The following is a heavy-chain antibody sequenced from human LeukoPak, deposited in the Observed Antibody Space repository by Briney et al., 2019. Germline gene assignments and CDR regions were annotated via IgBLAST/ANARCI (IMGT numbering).Heavy chain of an antibody. Sequence: GGSLRLSCAASGFTFSNYGMHWVRQAPGKGLEGVAFIRYDGSNKYYADSVKGRFTISRDNSKNTLYLQMNSLRAEDTAVYYCAKDRFRGAYYYYYYMDVWGKGTTVTVSS. CDR1: GFTFSNYG. V-gene: IGHV3-30*02. D-gene: IGHD3-10*01. CDR3: AKDRFRGAYYYYYYMDV. J-gene: IGHJ6*03. CDR2: IRYDGSNK.